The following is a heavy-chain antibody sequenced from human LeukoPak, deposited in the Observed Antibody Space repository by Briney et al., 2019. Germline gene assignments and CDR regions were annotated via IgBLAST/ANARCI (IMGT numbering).Heavy chain of an antibody. Sequence: ASETLSLTCTVSGGSISSYYWSWIRRPPGKGLEWIGEINHSGSTNYNPSLKSRVTISVDTSKNQFSLKLSSVTAADTAVYYCASSPPIVGALNYWGQGTLVTVSS. CDR1: GGSISSYY. CDR2: INHSGST. V-gene: IGHV4-34*01. D-gene: IGHD1-26*01. J-gene: IGHJ4*02. CDR3: ASSPPIVGALNY.